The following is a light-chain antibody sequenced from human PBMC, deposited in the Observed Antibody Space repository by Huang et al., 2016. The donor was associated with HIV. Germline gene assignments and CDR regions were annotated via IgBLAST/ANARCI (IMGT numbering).Light chain of an antibody. Sequence: DIQMTQSPSSLSASVGDRVTITCRTSQSIGDYLNWYQQKPGSAPKLLIYRSSILQSGVPSRFRGTGSGTDFTLTVSGLQFEDFATYYCQQSHSSPLTFGPGTKVDI. V-gene: IGKV1-39*01. CDR2: RSS. J-gene: IGKJ3*01. CDR3: QQSHSSPLT. CDR1: QSIGDY.